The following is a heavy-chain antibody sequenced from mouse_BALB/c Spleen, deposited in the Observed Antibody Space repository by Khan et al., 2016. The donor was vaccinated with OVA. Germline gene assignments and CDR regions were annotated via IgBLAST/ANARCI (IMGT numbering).Heavy chain of an antibody. CDR1: GYTFTSFY. J-gene: IGHJ3*01. V-gene: IGHV1S81*02. D-gene: IGHD2-1*01. CDR2: INPSNGDT. CDR3: ARSGYGNPFAY. Sequence: QVQLQQSGAELVKPGASVKISCKASGYTFTSFYMYWVKQRPGQGLEWIGGINPSNGDTHFYEKFKSKATLTVVKSSTTAYMQFSSLTSGDSAVYYCARSGYGNPFAYWGQGTLVTVSA.